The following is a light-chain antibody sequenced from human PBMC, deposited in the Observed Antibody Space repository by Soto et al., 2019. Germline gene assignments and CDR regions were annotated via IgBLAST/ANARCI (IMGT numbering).Light chain of an antibody. J-gene: IGLJ1*01. V-gene: IGLV1-40*01. CDR2: GNS. CDR3: QSYDSSLGGSV. Sequence: QSVLTQPPSVSGAPGQRVTISCTGSSSNIGAGFDVHWYQQLPGTAPKLLIYGNSNRPSGVPDRFSGSKSGTSASLAITGLQAEDEADYYCQSYDSSLGGSVFGTGTKLPVL. CDR1: SSNIGAGFD.